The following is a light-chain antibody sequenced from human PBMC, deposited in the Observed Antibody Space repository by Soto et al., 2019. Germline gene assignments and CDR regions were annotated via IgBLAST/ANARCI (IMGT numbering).Light chain of an antibody. CDR3: QKYFSYLFT. J-gene: IGKJ3*01. V-gene: IGKV1-5*03. CDR2: EAS. Sequence: DIQMTQSPSTLSASVGDRVTITCRASQTVSNWLAWYQQKPGKAPKLLIYEASILASGVPSRFRGSGSGTQFTLTIRSLQPDAFAPYYCQKYFSYLFTFGPGTKVEIK. CDR1: QTVSNW.